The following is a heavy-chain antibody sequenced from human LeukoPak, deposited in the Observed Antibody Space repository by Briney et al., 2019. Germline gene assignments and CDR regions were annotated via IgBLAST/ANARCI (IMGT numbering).Heavy chain of an antibody. CDR2: INHSGST. CDR3: ARGRRYYSGSYFGAFDI. D-gene: IGHD1-26*01. J-gene: IGHJ3*02. V-gene: IGHV4-34*01. Sequence: SETLSLTCAVYGGSFSGYYWSWIRQPPAKGLEWIGEINHSGSTNYNPSLKSRVTISVDTSKNQFSLKLSSVTAADTAVYYCARGRRYYSGSYFGAFDIWGQGTMVTVSS. CDR1: GGSFSGYY.